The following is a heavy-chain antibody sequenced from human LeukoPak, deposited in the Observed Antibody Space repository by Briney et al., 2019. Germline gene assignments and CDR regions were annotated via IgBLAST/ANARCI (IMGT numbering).Heavy chain of an antibody. CDR1: GGSVSSYY. CDR3: ARAGSGALRD. D-gene: IGHD3-10*01. J-gene: IGHJ4*02. CDR2: IYNGGTT. Sequence: SETLSLTCTVSGGSVSSYYLSWIRQPAGKGLEWIGRIYNGGTTNYNPSLKSRVTMSVDTSKNQFSLKLSSVTAADTAVYYCARAGSGALRDWGQGTLVTVSS. V-gene: IGHV4-4*07.